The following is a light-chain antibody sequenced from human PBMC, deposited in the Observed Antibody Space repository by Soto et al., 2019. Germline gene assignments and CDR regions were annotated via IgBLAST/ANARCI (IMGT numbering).Light chain of an antibody. V-gene: IGKV1-5*01. Sequence: DIQMTQSPSTLSASVGDRVTITCRASQSITIWLAWYQQKPGKAPKLRIFDATSLESGVPSRFSGSGSGTEFTLTISSLQPDDFATYYCQHYNSYSWTFGQGTKVEIK. CDR3: QHYNSYSWT. CDR2: DAT. CDR1: QSITIW. J-gene: IGKJ1*01.